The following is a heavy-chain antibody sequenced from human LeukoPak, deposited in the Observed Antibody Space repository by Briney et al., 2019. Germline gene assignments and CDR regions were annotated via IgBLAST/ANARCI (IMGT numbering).Heavy chain of an antibody. Sequence: PGGSLRLSCAASGFTFSSYGMHWVRQAPGKGLEWVAFIRYDGSNKYYADSVKGRFTISRDNSKNTLYLQTNSLRAEDTAVYYCAKDERAYYYYYMDVWGKGTTVTVSS. J-gene: IGHJ6*03. V-gene: IGHV3-30*02. CDR3: AKDERAYYYYYMDV. D-gene: IGHD1-1*01. CDR1: GFTFSSYG. CDR2: IRYDGSNK.